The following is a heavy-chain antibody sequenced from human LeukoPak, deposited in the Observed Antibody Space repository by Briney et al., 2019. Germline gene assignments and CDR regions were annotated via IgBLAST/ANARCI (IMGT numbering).Heavy chain of an antibody. CDR1: GDSVSSNSAA. CDR2: TYYRSKWYN. V-gene: IGHV6-1*01. J-gene: IGHJ4*02. CDR3: ARDRWHSGYDVRLIDY. Sequence: SQTLSLTCAISGDSVSSNSAAWNWIRQSPSRGLEWLGRTYYRSKWYNDYAVSAKSRITINPDTSKNQFSLQLNSMTPEDTAVYYCARDRWHSGYDVRLIDYWGQGTLVTVSS. D-gene: IGHD5-12*01.